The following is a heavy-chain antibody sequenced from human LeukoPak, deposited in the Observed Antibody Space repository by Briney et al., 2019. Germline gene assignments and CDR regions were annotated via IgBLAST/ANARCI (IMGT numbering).Heavy chain of an antibody. Sequence: GASVKVSCKASGYTFTGYYMHWVRQAPGQGLEWMGWINPNSGGTNYAQKFQGRVTMTRDTSISTAYMELSRLRSDDTAVYYCARVAGIAAAGVNWFDPWGQGTLVTVSS. CDR2: INPNSGGT. V-gene: IGHV1-2*02. CDR3: ARVAGIAAAGVNWFDP. J-gene: IGHJ5*02. CDR1: GYTFTGYY. D-gene: IGHD6-13*01.